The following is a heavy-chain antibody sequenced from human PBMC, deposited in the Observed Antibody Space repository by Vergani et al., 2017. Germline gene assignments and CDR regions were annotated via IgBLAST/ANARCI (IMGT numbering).Heavy chain of an antibody. CDR1: GYTFTSYD. D-gene: IGHD2-15*01. J-gene: IGHJ4*02. CDR3: ARGRGSGGSRYYFDY. Sequence: QVQLVQSGAAVKKPGASVKVSCTASGYTFTSYDINWVRQATGQGLEWMGWMNPNSGNTGYAQKFQGRVTMTRNTSISTAYMELSSLRSEATAVDYCARGRGSGGSRYYFDYWGQGTLVTVSS. V-gene: IGHV1-8*02. CDR2: MNPNSGNT.